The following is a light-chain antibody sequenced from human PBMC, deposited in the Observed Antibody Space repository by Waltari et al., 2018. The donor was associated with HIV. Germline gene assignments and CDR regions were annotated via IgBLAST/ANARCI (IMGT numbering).Light chain of an antibody. Sequence: QSVLTQPPSVSGAPGQRVTISCTGSSSNLGAGYDVHWYQQLPGTAPTLPIHGDNTRPSGAPARCSGSKSDTSASLAITGLQAGDEADYDCQSFDRSLSAWVFGGGTKLTVL. CDR2: GDN. J-gene: IGLJ2*01. CDR1: SSNLGAGYD. V-gene: IGLV1-40*01. CDR3: QSFDRSLSAWV.